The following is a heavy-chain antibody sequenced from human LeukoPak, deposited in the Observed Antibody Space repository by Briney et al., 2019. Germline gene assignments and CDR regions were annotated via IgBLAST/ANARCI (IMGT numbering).Heavy chain of an antibody. CDR3: AKESYDSSGYTYYYYMDV. D-gene: IGHD3-22*01. Sequence: GGSLRLSCAASGFTFSSYGMHWVRQAPGKGLEWVAVIWYDGSNKYYADSVKGRFTISRDNSKNTLYLQMNSLRADDTAVYYCAKESYDSSGYTYYYYMDVWGKGTTVTVSS. J-gene: IGHJ6*03. CDR1: GFTFSSYG. CDR2: IWYDGSNK. V-gene: IGHV3-33*06.